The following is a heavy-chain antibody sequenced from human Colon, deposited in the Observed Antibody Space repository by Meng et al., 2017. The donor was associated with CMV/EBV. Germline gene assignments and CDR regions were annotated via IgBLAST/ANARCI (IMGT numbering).Heavy chain of an antibody. CDR1: GYSFTGYY. CDR2: MDPTTGRT. Sequence: VQLGQSGAEVRMPGASVKVSCKASGYSFTGYYIHWVRQAPGQGLEWMGWMDPTTGRTDYAQKFQGTVTMTRDTSISTAYLELSRLTSDDTAVYYCASHSSYVWGSHHWGQGTLVTVSS. CDR3: ASHSSYVWGSHH. V-gene: IGHV1-2*02. D-gene: IGHD3-16*01. J-gene: IGHJ1*01.